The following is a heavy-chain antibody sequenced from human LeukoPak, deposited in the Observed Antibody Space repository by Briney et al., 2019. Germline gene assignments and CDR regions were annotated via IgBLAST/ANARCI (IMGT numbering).Heavy chain of an antibody. CDR2: INQDGSAK. Sequence: PGGSLRLSCAASGFTFNNYWMSWLRQPPGKGLEWVANINQDGSAKQYVESVKGRFTTSRDNTKNSLFLQMESLRAEDMAVYYCAREPDVNSNDYWGQGTLVSVP. CDR1: GFTFNNYW. V-gene: IGHV3-7*01. D-gene: IGHD4-23*01. CDR3: AREPDVNSNDY. J-gene: IGHJ4*02.